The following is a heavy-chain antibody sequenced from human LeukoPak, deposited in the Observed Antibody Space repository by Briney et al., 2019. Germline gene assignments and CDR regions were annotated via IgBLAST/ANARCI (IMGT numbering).Heavy chain of an antibody. CDR2: INPNSGGT. D-gene: IGHD1-1*01. CDR3: AKVDHDRTTYSQRGPQNWFDP. J-gene: IGHJ5*02. V-gene: IGHV1-2*02. CDR1: GYTFTGYY. Sequence: ASVKVSCKASGYTFTGYYMHWVRQAPGQGLEWMGWINPNSGGTNYAQKFQGRVTMTRDTSISTAYMELSRLRSDDTAIYYCAKVDHDRTTYSQRGPQNWFDPWGQGTRVTVSS.